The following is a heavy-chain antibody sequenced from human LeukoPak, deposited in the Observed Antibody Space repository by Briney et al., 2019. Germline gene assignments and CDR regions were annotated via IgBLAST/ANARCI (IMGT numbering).Heavy chain of an antibody. CDR3: ARVDDILTGYWFDP. CDR2: IYYSGST. J-gene: IGHJ5*02. CDR1: GGSISSHY. D-gene: IGHD3-9*01. Sequence: PSETLSLICTVSGGSISSHYWSWIRQPPGKGLEWIGYIYYSGSTNYNPSLKSRVTISVDTSKNQFSLKLSSVTAADTAVYYCARVDDILTGYWFDPWGQGTLVTVSS. V-gene: IGHV4-59*11.